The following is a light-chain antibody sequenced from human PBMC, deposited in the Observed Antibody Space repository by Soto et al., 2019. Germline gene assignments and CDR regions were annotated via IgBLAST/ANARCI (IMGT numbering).Light chain of an antibody. CDR2: GAS. J-gene: IGKJ1*01. CDR3: QQSYSTPQT. Sequence: EIVLTQSPGTLSLSPGERATLSCRASQSVSSTYLAWYQQRPGQAPRLLIYGASSRATGIPDRFSGRGSATDFTLTISSLQPEDFATYYCQQSYSTPQTFGQGTKVDIK. CDR1: QSVSSTY. V-gene: IGKV3-20*01.